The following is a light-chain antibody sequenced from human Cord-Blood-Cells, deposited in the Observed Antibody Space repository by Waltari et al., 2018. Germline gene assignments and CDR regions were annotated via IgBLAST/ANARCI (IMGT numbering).Light chain of an antibody. J-gene: IGKJ4*01. V-gene: IGKV1-13*02. Sequence: AIQLTQSPSSLSPSVGDRVTITCRASHGISSALAWYQQKPGKAPKLLIYYASSLESGVPSRFSGSGSGTDFTLTISSLQPEDFATYYCQQFNSYPLTFGGGTKVEIK. CDR3: QQFNSYPLT. CDR1: HGISSA. CDR2: YAS.